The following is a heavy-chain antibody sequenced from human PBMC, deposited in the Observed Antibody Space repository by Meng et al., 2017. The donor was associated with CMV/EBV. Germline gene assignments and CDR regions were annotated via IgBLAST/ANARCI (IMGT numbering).Heavy chain of an antibody. CDR3: ARGQRFRSFDY. CDR2: ISYDGSNK. Sequence: GGSLRLSCAASGFTFSSYAMHWVRQAPGKGLEWVAVISYDGSNKYYADSVKGRFTISRDNSKNTLYLQMNSLRAEDTAVYYCARGQRFRSFDYWGQGTLVTVSS. CDR1: GFTFSSYA. D-gene: IGHD5-24*01. V-gene: IGHV3-30-3*01. J-gene: IGHJ4*02.